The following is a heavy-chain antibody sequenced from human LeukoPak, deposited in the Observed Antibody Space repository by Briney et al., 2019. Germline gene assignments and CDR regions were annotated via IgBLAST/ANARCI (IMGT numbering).Heavy chain of an antibody. CDR1: GYTFTSYY. Sequence: ASVKVSCKASGYTFTSYYMHWVRQAPGQGLEWMGIINPSGGSTSYAQKFQGRVTMTRDTSTSTVYMELSSLRSEDTAVYYCAKGGQLERRYNYYGMDVWGQGTTVTVSS. J-gene: IGHJ6*02. CDR3: AKGGQLERRYNYYGMDV. CDR2: INPSGGST. V-gene: IGHV1-46*01. D-gene: IGHD1-1*01.